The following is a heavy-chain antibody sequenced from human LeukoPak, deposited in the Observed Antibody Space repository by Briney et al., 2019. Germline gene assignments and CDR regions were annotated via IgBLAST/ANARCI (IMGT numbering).Heavy chain of an antibody. CDR2: ISGYNGNT. Sequence: GASVKVSCKASGYTFTSYGISWVRQAPGQGLEWMGWISGYNGNTNYAQKLQGRVTMTTDKSTSTVYMEVRSLRSDDTAVYYCARGPRYCSTTSCYNEWYWFDPWGQGTLVTASS. CDR1: GYTFTSYG. V-gene: IGHV1-18*01. CDR3: ARGPRYCSTTSCYNEWYWFDP. D-gene: IGHD2-2*02. J-gene: IGHJ5*02.